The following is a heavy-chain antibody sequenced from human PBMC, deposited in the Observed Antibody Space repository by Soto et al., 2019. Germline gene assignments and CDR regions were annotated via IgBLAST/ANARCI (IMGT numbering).Heavy chain of an antibody. V-gene: IGHV1-3*01. CDR2: INAGYGNT. CDR1: GYTFSSYA. D-gene: IGHD7-27*01. Sequence: ASVKVSCKASGYTFSSYAMHWVRQAPGQRLEWMGWINAGYGNTKSSQKFQDRVTISRDTSASTAYVELTSLRSDDTAVYYCARDTGDGTFDFWGQGTLVTVSS. J-gene: IGHJ4*02. CDR3: ARDTGDGTFDF.